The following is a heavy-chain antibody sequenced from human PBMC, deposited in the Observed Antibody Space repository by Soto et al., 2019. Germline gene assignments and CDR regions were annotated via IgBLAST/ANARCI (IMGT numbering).Heavy chain of an antibody. Sequence: VQLLESGGGLVQPGGSLRLSCAASGFTFNSYAMNWVRQAPGKGLEWVAVISYDGSDKYNANSVKGRFTISRDNSKNTLYLQMNSLRAEDTAVYYCARDTGPNGYNYYYFGMDVWGQGTTVTVSS. CDR3: ARDTGPNGYNYYYFGMDV. D-gene: IGHD5-18*01. V-gene: IGHV3-30-3*01. CDR1: GFTFNSYA. CDR2: ISYDGSDK. J-gene: IGHJ6*02.